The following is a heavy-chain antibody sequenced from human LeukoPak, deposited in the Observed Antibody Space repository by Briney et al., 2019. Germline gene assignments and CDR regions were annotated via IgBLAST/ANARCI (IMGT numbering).Heavy chain of an antibody. CDR1: GFTFDDYA. CDR2: ISWNSGSI. Sequence: PGGSLRLSCEASGFTFDDYAMHWVRQAPGKGLEWVSGISWNSGSIGYADSVKGRFTISRDNAKNSLYLQMNSLRAEDTALYYCAKNSGSSWYGLGYWGQGTLVTVSS. D-gene: IGHD6-13*01. V-gene: IGHV3-9*01. CDR3: AKNSGSSWYGLGY. J-gene: IGHJ4*02.